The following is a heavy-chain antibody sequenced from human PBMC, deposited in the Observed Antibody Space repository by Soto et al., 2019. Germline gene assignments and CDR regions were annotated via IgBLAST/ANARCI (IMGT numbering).Heavy chain of an antibody. Sequence: GGSLRLSCAASGFTFSSYGMHWVRQAPGKGLEWVAVISYDGSNKYYADSVKGRFTISRDNSKNTLYLQMNSLRAEDTAVYYCATHLNSSGWYLPDYWGQGTLVTVSS. V-gene: IGHV3-30*03. D-gene: IGHD6-19*01. CDR1: GFTFSSYG. CDR3: ATHLNSSGWYLPDY. J-gene: IGHJ4*02. CDR2: ISYDGSNK.